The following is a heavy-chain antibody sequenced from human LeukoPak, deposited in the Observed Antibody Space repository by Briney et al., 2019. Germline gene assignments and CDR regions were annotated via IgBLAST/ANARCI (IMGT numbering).Heavy chain of an antibody. V-gene: IGHV4-59*03. CDR1: NVSISTYY. J-gene: IGHJ1*01. CDR2: IDSSGNT. CDR3: AKRVCIRPNIPYNAEYFKN. D-gene: IGHD1-1*01. Sequence: PSETLSLACTVSNVSISTYYWSWVRQPPGKRLEWIGYIDSSGNTHYNPSLKSRVTMSLDTSMRKLLLRLSSVTAATSCDYSVAKRVCIRPNIPYNAEYFKNWGQGILVTVSS.